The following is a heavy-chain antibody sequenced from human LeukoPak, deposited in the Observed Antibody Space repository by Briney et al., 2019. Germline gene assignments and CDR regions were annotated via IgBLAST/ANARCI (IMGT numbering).Heavy chain of an antibody. V-gene: IGHV5-51*01. CDR1: GYSFTSYW. CDR3: ARQASYDNLTGSYYYYYYMDV. CDR2: IYPGDSDT. J-gene: IGHJ6*03. D-gene: IGHD3-9*01. Sequence: GESLKISCKGSGYSFTSYWIGWVRQMPGKGLEWMGIIYPGDSDTRYSPSFQGQVTISADKSISTAYLQWSSLKASDTAMYYCARQASYDNLTGSYYYYYYMDVWGKGTTVTVSS.